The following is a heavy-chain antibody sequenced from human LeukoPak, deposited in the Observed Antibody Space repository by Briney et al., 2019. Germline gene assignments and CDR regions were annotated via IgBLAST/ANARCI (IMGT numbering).Heavy chain of an antibody. Sequence: SGPTLVKPTQTLTLTCTFSGFSLSTSGVGVGWIRQPPGKALGWLALIYWDDDKRYSPSLKSRLTITKDTSKNQVVLTMTNMDPVDTATYYCAYRSLDYYDSSGYSGAEYFQHWGQGTLVTVSS. D-gene: IGHD3-22*01. J-gene: IGHJ1*01. CDR3: AYRSLDYYDSSGYSGAEYFQH. V-gene: IGHV2-5*02. CDR1: GFSLSTSGVG. CDR2: IYWDDDK.